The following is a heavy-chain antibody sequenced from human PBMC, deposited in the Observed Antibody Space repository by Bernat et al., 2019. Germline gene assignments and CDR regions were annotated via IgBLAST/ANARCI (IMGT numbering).Heavy chain of an antibody. D-gene: IGHD5-12*01. CDR1: GFTFSSYA. CDR2: ISSNGGST. J-gene: IGHJ6*03. V-gene: IGHV3-64*01. CDR3: ARGDDDSGYDYNNYYYYYMDV. Sequence: EVQLVESGGGLVQPGGSLRLSCAASGFTFSSYAMHWVRQAPGKGLEYVSAISSNGGSTYYANSVKGRFTISRDNSKNTLYLQMGSLRAEDMAVYYFARGDDDSGYDYNNYYYYYMDVWGKGTTVTVSS.